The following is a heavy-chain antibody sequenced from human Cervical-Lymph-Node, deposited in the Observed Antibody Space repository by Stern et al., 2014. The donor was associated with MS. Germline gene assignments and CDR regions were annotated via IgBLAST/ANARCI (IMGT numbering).Heavy chain of an antibody. CDR3: ARGGAVTSSEYYFDY. D-gene: IGHD4-17*01. CDR1: GFTFSYHA. CDR2: ISYDGSDN. Sequence: VQLVESGGGVVQHGRSLRLSCAASGFTFSYHAMHWVRQAPGKGLEWVAVISYDGSDNYYAGSVKGRFTLSRDNSKNPLYLQMNTLRAEDPAFYSCARGGAVTSSEYYFDYWGQGTLVTVSS. V-gene: IGHV3-30*01. J-gene: IGHJ4*02.